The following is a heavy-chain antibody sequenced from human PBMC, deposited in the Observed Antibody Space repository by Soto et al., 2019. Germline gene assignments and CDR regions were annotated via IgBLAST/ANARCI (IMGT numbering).Heavy chain of an antibody. V-gene: IGHV5-51*01. Sequence: PGESLKISCKGSGYSFASHWVAWVRQMPEKGLEWIGTIYPGDSDTKYSPAFRGQVTISADTSVPTAYLQWRSLEATDSAIYYCARYSGSYWHYLDFWGQGTLVTVSS. CDR1: GYSFASHW. CDR2: IYPGDSDT. D-gene: IGHD1-26*01. CDR3: ARYSGSYWHYLDF. J-gene: IGHJ4*02.